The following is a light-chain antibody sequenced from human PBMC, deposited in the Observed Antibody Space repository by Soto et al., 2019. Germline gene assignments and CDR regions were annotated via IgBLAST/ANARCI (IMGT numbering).Light chain of an antibody. J-gene: IGKJ1*01. CDR1: QSVSSN. V-gene: IGKV3-11*01. CDR2: GAS. CDR3: QQRSNWPT. Sequence: EIVMTQSPATLSVSPGERATLSCRASQSVSSNLAWYQQKPGQAPRLLIYGASNRATGIPARFSGSGSGTDLTLTISSLEPEDFAVYYCQQRSNWPTFGQGTKVDIK.